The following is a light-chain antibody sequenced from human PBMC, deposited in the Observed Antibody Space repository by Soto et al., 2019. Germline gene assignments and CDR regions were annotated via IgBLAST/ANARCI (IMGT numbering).Light chain of an antibody. CDR3: QSYDNFNRV. J-gene: IGLJ2*01. Sequence: NFMLTQPHSVSESPGKTVTISCSRSSGSIATNYVQWYQQRPGSAPTTVIYDDNQRPSGVPDRFSGSIDSSSNSASLTISGLKTEDEADCFLQSYDNFNRVFGGGTKLTVL. CDR1: SGSIATNY. CDR2: DDN. V-gene: IGLV6-57*04.